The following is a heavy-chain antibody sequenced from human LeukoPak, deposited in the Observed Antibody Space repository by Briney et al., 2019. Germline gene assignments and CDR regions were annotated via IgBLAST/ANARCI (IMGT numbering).Heavy chain of an antibody. D-gene: IGHD2-2*01. J-gene: IGHJ4*02. V-gene: IGHV3-23*01. CDR3: AKGTGTSCYAALDQ. CDR2: ISGSGDST. Sequence: PGGSLRLSCAASGFTFSSYAMSWVRQAPGKGLEWVSVISGSGDSTYYADSVKGRFTISRDNSKNTLYLQMNSLRAEDTAVYYCAKGTGTSCYAALDQWGQGTLVTVSS. CDR1: GFTFSSYA.